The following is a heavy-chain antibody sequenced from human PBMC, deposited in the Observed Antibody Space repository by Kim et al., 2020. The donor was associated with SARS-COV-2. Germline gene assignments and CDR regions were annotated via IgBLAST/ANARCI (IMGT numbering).Heavy chain of an antibody. V-gene: IGHV1-18*01. Sequence: TNYAQNLQGTVTMTTDPTTNTVYMELRSLTSEDTAVYYCARDMIRGDLTDYWGQGTLVIVSS. CDR3: ARDMIRGDLTDY. D-gene: IGHD3-10*01. J-gene: IGHJ4*02. CDR2: T.